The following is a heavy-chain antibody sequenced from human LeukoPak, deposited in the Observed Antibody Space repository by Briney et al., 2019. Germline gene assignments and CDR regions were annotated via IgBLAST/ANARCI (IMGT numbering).Heavy chain of an antibody. CDR3: ARAGGGSSTSDWFDP. CDR2: ISAYNGNT. V-gene: IGHV1-18*01. CDR1: GYTFTSYG. D-gene: IGHD2-2*01. J-gene: IGHJ5*02. Sequence: ASVKVSCKASGYTFTSYGISWVRRAPGQGLEWMGWISAYNGNTNYAQKLQGRVTMTTDTSTSTAYMELRSLRSDDTAVYYCARAGGGSSTSDWFDPWGQGTLVTVSS.